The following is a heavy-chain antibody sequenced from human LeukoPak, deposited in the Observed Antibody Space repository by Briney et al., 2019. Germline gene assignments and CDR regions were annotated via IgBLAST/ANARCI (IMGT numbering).Heavy chain of an antibody. J-gene: IGHJ6*03. Sequence: GGSLRLSCAASGFTFSDYYMSWIRQAPGKGLERVSYISSSGSTIYYADSVKGRFTISRDNAKNSLYLQMNSLRAEDTAVYYCARQQSYYYYMDVWGKGTTVTVSS. V-gene: IGHV3-11*04. CDR3: ARQQSYYYYMDV. D-gene: IGHD4-11*01. CDR2: ISSSGSTI. CDR1: GFTFSDYY.